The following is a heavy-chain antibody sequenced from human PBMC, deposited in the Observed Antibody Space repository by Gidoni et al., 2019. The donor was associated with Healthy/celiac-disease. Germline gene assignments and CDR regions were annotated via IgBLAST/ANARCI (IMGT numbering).Heavy chain of an antibody. CDR1: GFPFSSYA. CDR3: ARVGYSSSWYLRGWLDY. D-gene: IGHD6-13*01. J-gene: IGHJ4*02. V-gene: IGHV3-30*04. Sequence: QVQLVESGGGVVQPGRSLRLSCAASGFPFSSYAMHWVRQAPGKGLEWVAVISYDGSNKYYADSVKGRFTISRDNSKNTLYLQMNSLRAEDTAVYYCARVGYSSSWYLRGWLDYWGQGTLVTVSS. CDR2: ISYDGSNK.